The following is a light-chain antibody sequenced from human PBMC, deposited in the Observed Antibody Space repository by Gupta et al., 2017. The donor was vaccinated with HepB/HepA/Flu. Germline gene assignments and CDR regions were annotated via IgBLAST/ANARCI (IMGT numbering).Light chain of an antibody. V-gene: IGKV1-39*01. CDR1: RTIRKF. CDR2: GVS. Sequence: DIQMTQSPSSLSASVGDRVTITCRASRTIRKFLNWYKQTPGKAPKLLIYGVSNRQKGVPPRFGGSGFEKHFTLTISNRQPEDFASYYCQQNDNIPQVTFGQGTLLEIK. CDR3: QQNDNIPQVT. J-gene: IGKJ5*01.